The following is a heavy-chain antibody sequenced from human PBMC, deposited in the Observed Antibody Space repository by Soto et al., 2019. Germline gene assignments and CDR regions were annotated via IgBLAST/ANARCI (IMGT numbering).Heavy chain of an antibody. V-gene: IGHV4-59*01. D-gene: IGHD3-10*01. Sequence: QVQLQESGPGLVKSSETLSLTCTVSGGSISTYYWSWIRQPPGKGLEWIGHISYSGSTNYNPSLKSRVTISADTSKNQFSLKLSSVTAADTAVYYRARDILVRGVDFDYWGQGTLVTVSS. CDR1: GGSISTYY. CDR3: ARDILVRGVDFDY. J-gene: IGHJ4*02. CDR2: ISYSGST.